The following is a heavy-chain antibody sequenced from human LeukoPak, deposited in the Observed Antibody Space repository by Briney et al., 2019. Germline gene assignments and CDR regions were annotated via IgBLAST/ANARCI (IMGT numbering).Heavy chain of an antibody. J-gene: IGHJ4*02. CDR3: AKWELYSGFYYIDY. V-gene: IGHV3-7*01. CDR1: GFTFSSYR. Sequence: GGSLRLSCAASGFTFSSYRMNWVRQAPGKGLEWVANIKPDGSLIYYVDSVKGRFTISRDNAKNSLYLQMNSLRAEDTAVYYCAKWELYSGFYYIDYWGQGTLATVSS. CDR2: IKPDGSLI. D-gene: IGHD1-26*01.